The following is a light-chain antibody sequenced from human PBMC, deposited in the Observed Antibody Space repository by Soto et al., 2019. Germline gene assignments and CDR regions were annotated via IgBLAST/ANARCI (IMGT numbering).Light chain of an antibody. CDR3: QQYNSYPLT. V-gene: IGKV1-5*03. Sequence: DIQMTQSPSTLSASVGDTVTITCRASQTISKLLAWYQQKPGRAPTLLIYKASSLESGVPSRLSGSGSGTEFTLTISSLQPDDFATYYCQQYNSYPLTFGQGTRLEIK. CDR1: QTISKL. CDR2: KAS. J-gene: IGKJ5*01.